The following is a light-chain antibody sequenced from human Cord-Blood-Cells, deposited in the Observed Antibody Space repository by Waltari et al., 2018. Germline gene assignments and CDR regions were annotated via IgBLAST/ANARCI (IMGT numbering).Light chain of an antibody. Sequence: QSALTQPASVSGSPGQSITISCTGTSSDVGSYNLVSWYQQPPGKTPKLMIYEGSKRPSGVFNRFSGSKSGNTASLTISGLQAEDEADYYCCSYAGSSTFWVFGGGTKLTVL. CDR1: SSDVGSYNL. J-gene: IGLJ3*02. V-gene: IGLV2-23*01. CDR3: CSYAGSSTFWV. CDR2: EGS.